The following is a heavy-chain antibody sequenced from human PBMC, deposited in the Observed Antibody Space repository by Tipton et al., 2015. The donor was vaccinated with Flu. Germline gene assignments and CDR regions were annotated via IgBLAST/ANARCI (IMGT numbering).Heavy chain of an antibody. D-gene: IGHD3-10*01. Sequence: GLVKPSQTLSLTCVISGDSVSSNVATWNWIRQSPSRGLEWLGKTYQRSMWHHIYAVSLRGRITITPDTSKNQFSLQLNSVTPEDTAVYYCARGYGSGPKDWFDSWGQGILVTVSA. J-gene: IGHJ5*01. CDR1: GDSVSSNVAT. CDR3: ARGYGSGPKDWFDS. CDR2: TYQRSMWHH. V-gene: IGHV6-1*01.